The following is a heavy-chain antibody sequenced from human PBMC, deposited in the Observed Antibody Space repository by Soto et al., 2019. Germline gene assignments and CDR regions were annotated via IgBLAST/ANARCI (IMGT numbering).Heavy chain of an antibody. CDR2: IYYSGST. D-gene: IGHD6-19*01. Sequence: SETLSLTCTVSGGSISSYYWSWIRQPPGKGLEWIGYIYYSGSTNYNPSLKSRVTISVDTSKNQFSLKLSSVTAADTAVYYCARESSQYYYYYYMDVWGKGTTVTVSS. V-gene: IGHV4-59*01. J-gene: IGHJ6*03. CDR1: GGSISSYY. CDR3: ARESSQYYYYYYMDV.